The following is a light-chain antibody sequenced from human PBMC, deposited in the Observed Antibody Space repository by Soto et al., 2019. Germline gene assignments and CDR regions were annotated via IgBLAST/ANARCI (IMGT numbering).Light chain of an antibody. Sequence: EIVLTQSPATLSLSPGNRATLSCRASQSVSGYLAWYQQKPGQAPIRLIYDASNRATGIPARFSGSGSGPEFTLTITSLEPEDFEIYYCPQRSNWPSTFGGETKVEI. V-gene: IGKV3-11*01. CDR1: QSVSGY. CDR2: DAS. CDR3: PQRSNWPST. J-gene: IGKJ4*01.